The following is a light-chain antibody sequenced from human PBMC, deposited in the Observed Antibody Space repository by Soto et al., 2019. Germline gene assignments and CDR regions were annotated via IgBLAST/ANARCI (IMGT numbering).Light chain of an antibody. Sequence: IVLTQSPCTLSLSPGERATLSCRASQNVGSTLAWYQQKPDQAPRLLIYDAFNRATGIPARFSGGGSGTDFTLTISSLEAEDFAVYYCQQRNSWSYTFGQGTRLQIK. CDR3: QQRNSWSYT. V-gene: IGKV3-11*01. J-gene: IGKJ2*01. CDR2: DAF. CDR1: QNVGST.